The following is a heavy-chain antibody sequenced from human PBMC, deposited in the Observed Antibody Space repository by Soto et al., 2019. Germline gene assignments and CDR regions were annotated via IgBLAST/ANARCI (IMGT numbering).Heavy chain of an antibody. V-gene: IGHV4-34*01. J-gene: IGHJ5*02. D-gene: IGHD3-16*02. Sequence: SETLSLTCAVYGGSFSGYYWSWVRQPPGKGLEWIGEINHSGSTNYNPSLKSRVTISVDTSKNQFSLKLSSVTAADTAVYYCARGVKYDYVWGSYRYVPWFDPWGQGTPVTVSS. CDR3: ARGVKYDYVWGSYRYVPWFDP. CDR2: INHSGST. CDR1: GGSFSGYY.